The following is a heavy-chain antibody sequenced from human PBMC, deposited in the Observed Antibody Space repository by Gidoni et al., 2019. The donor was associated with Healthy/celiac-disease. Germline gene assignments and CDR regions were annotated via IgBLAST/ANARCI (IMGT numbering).Heavy chain of an antibody. CDR1: GFPFSRDA. J-gene: IGHJ4*02. Sequence: VPLLESGAGVVQPGGSLRLSCAPPGFPFSRDAMRWGRQAPGTGLEWVSGISGISGSTYYADSVKVRFTISRDNSKNTLYLQMNSLRAEDTAVYYCARVSSGQKYSYGVDGWGQGTLVTVSS. V-gene: IGHV3-23*01. CDR3: ARVSSGQKYSYGVDG. D-gene: IGHD5-18*01. CDR2: ISGISGST.